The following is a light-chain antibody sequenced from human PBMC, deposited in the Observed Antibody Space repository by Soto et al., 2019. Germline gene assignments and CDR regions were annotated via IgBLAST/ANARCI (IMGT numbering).Light chain of an antibody. CDR2: DAF. Sequence: EIVFTQSPATLSLSPGERATLSCRASQSVGSSLAWYQQRPGQAPRLLIYDAFIRDTGIPARFSGSESGTEFTLTISSLEPEDFAVHDCQQRSNWTLTFGQGTRLEIK. CDR1: QSVGSS. J-gene: IGKJ5*01. V-gene: IGKV3-11*01. CDR3: QQRSNWTLT.